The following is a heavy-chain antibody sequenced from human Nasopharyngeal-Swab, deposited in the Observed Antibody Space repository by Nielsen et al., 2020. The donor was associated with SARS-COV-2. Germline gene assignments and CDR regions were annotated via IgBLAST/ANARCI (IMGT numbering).Heavy chain of an antibody. CDR3: AREKQEYANIWIDY. CDR1: GYTFTSNV. V-gene: IGHV7-4-1*02. J-gene: IGHJ4*02. D-gene: IGHD1-1*01. Sequence: ASVKVSCKASGYTFTSNVLNWVRQAPGRGPEYIGWISTKTGAPTYAQAFTGRFVISLDTSVSTTYLQISSLKADDTAVYYCAREKQEYANIWIDYWGQGTKVIVSS. CDR2: ISTKTGAP.